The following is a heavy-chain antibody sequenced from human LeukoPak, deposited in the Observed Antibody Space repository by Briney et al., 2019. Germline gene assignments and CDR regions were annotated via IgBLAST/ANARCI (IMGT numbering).Heavy chain of an antibody. V-gene: IGHV3-7*01. Sequence: GGSLRLSCVASGFRFSSYWMSWVRQAPGKGLEWVANIKQDGSEKYDVDSVKGRFTISRDNAKNSLYLQMNSPRAEDTAVYYCARVGTYDAFDIWGQGTMVTVSS. D-gene: IGHD1-1*01. CDR1: GFRFSSYW. CDR2: IKQDGSEK. J-gene: IGHJ3*02. CDR3: ARVGTYDAFDI.